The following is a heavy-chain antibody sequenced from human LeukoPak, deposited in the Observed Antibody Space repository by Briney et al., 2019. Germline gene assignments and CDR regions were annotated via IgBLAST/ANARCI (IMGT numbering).Heavy chain of an antibody. CDR1: GGSFSGYY. Sequence: SETLSLTCAVYGGSFSGYYWSWIRQPPGKGLEWIGEINHSGSTNYNPSLKSRVTISVDTSKNQFSLKLSSVTAADTAVYYCTTLVGWGRFDFWGQGALVTVSS. J-gene: IGHJ5*01. V-gene: IGHV4-34*01. CDR2: INHSGST. D-gene: IGHD6-6*01. CDR3: TTLVGWGRFDF.